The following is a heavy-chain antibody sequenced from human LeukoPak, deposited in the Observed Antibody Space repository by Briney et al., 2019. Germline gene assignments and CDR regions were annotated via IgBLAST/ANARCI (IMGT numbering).Heavy chain of an antibody. Sequence: SETLSLTCAVSGYSISSGYYWGWIRPPPGKGLEWIGSIYHSGSTYYNPSLKSRVTISVDTSKNQCSLKLSSVTAADTAVYYCARRGGDFWSGYFDYWGQGTLVTVSS. CDR2: IYHSGST. D-gene: IGHD3-3*01. CDR3: ARRGGDFWSGYFDY. V-gene: IGHV4-38-2*01. CDR1: GYSISSGYY. J-gene: IGHJ4*02.